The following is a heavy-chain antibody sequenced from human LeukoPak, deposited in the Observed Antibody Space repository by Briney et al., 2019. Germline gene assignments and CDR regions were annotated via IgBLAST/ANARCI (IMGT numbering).Heavy chain of an antibody. CDR2: ISSSGSTI. Sequence: GGSLRLSCAASGFSFSDYYMSWIRRAPGKGLEWVSYISSSGSTIGYADSVKGRFTISRDNAKNSLSLQMNSLRDEDTAVYYCASGYTDLGGHYGMDVWGQGTTVTVSS. V-gene: IGHV3-11*01. J-gene: IGHJ6*02. D-gene: IGHD5-18*01. CDR3: ASGYTDLGGHYGMDV. CDR1: GFSFSDYY.